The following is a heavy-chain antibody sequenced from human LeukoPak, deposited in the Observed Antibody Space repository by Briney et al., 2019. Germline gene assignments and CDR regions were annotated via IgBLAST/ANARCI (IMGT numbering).Heavy chain of an antibody. Sequence: LSGGTLRLSCAASGFTFSSYGMSWVRQAPGKGLEWVANIKQDGSEKYYVDSVKGRFTISRDNAKNSLYLQMNSLRAEDTAVYYCVRGKANYGSGSDVWGKGTTVTVSS. V-gene: IGHV3-7*04. CDR2: IKQDGSEK. CDR1: GFTFSSYG. J-gene: IGHJ6*04. D-gene: IGHD3-10*01. CDR3: VRGKANYGSGSDV.